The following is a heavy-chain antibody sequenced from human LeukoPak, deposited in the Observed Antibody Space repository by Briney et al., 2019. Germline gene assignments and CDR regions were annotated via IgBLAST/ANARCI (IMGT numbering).Heavy chain of an antibody. D-gene: IGHD6-13*01. CDR1: GFTVSNNF. CDR3: ARDYRFDIAAAGTLWFDP. CDR2: IYSGGNT. V-gene: IGHV3-66*01. Sequence: GGSLRLSCAASGFTVSNNFMTWVRQAPGKGPECVSVIYSGGNTYYADSVKGRFTISRDNSKNTLYLQMNSLRAEDTAVYYYARDYRFDIAAAGTLWFDPWGQGTLVTVSS. J-gene: IGHJ5*02.